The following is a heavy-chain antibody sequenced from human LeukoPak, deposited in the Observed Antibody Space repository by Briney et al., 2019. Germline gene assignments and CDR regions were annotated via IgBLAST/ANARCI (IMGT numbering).Heavy chain of an antibody. CDR1: GGSISSYY. CDR3: ARSHPDYYGVGAFDI. D-gene: IGHD3-10*01. J-gene: IGHJ3*02. Sequence: TSETLSLTCSVSGGSISSYYWSWIRQPPGKGLEWIGYIYYSGSTNYNPSLKSRVTISVDTSKNQFSLKLSSVTAADTAVYYCARSHPDYYGVGAFDIWGQGTMVTVSS. CDR2: IYYSGST. V-gene: IGHV4-59*01.